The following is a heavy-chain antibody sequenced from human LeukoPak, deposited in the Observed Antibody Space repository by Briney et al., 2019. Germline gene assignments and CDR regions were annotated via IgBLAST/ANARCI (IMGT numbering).Heavy chain of an antibody. V-gene: IGHV4-59*08. CDR3: ARRGPTIVIIYDAFDL. CDR2: ISYNGNT. CDR1: GDSISRSY. J-gene: IGHJ3*01. Sequence: SETLSLTCTVSGDSISRSYWNWIRQTPGRGLEWVASISYNGNTNYSPSLKSRLTISRDTSRRQISLELTSVTAADAGVYYCARRGPTIVIIYDAFDLWGPGTLVSVSS. D-gene: IGHD3-22*01.